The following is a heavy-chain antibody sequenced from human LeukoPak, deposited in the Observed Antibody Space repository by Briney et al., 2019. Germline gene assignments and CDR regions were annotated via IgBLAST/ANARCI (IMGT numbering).Heavy chain of an antibody. CDR2: IYYSGST. CDR1: GGSISSGDYY. J-gene: IGHJ3*02. Sequence: SETLSLTCTVSGGSISSGDYYWSWIRQPPGKGLEWIGYIYYSGSTYYNPSLKSRVTISVDTSKNQFSLKLSSVTAADTAVYYCARAPPTPDSSGWFDAFDIWGQGTMVTVSS. V-gene: IGHV4-30-4*08. CDR3: ARAPPTPDSSGWFDAFDI. D-gene: IGHD6-19*01.